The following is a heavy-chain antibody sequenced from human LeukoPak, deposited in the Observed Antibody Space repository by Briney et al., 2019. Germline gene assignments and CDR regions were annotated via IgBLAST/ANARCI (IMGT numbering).Heavy chain of an antibody. D-gene: IGHD3-9*01. J-gene: IGHJ4*02. Sequence: SETLSLTCTVSGGSISSSSYYWGWICQPPGKGLEWIGSIYYSGSTYYNLSLKSRVTISVDTSKNQFSLKLSSVTAADTAVYYCARGLLNYDILTGYSSREYYFDYWGQGTLVTVSS. CDR3: ARGLLNYDILTGYSSREYYFDY. CDR1: GGSISSSSYY. V-gene: IGHV4-39*01. CDR2: IYYSGST.